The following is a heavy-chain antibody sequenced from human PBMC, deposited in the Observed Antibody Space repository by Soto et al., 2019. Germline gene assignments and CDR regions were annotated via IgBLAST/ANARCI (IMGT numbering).Heavy chain of an antibody. V-gene: IGHV4-38-2*01. Sequence: SETLSLTCAVSGYSISSDYYWGWLRQPPGKGLEWIGTIYDSESTYYNPSLKSRVTISVDTSKNQFSLRLRSVTAADTAVYYCARGGGYYCGRGGYYADHWGQGTLVTVST. J-gene: IGHJ4*02. D-gene: IGHD3-22*01. CDR3: ARGGGYYCGRGGYYADH. CDR1: GYSISSDYY. CDR2: IYDSEST.